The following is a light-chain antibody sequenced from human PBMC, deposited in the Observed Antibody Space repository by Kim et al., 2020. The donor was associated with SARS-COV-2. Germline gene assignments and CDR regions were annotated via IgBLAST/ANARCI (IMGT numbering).Light chain of an antibody. CDR3: QVWDSSSDHRV. J-gene: IGLJ3*02. CDR1: NIGSKS. V-gene: IGLV3-21*04. Sequence: APGKTARMTCGGNNIGSKSVHWYQKKPGQAPVLGIHYDRDRPSGIPERFSGSNSGNTATLTISRVEAGDEADYYCQVWDSSSDHRVFGGGTKLTVL. CDR2: YDR.